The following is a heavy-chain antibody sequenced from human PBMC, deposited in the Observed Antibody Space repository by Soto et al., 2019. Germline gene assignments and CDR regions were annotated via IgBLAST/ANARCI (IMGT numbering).Heavy chain of an antibody. CDR1: GGTFSSYA. V-gene: IGHV1-69*01. Sequence: QVQLVQSGAEVKKPGSSVKVSCKASGGTFSSYAISWVRQAPGQGLEWMGGIIPIFGTANYAQKFQGRVTITADEYTSTADMELSSLRSEDTAVYYCARDLRPGGSTSSFDLWGRGTLVTVSS. J-gene: IGHJ2*01. CDR2: IIPIFGTA. CDR3: ARDLRPGGSTSSFDL. D-gene: IGHD3-16*01.